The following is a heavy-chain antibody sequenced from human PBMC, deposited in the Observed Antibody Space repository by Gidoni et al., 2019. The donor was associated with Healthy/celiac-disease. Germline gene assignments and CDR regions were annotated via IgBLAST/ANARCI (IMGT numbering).Heavy chain of an antibody. CDR3: ARERGEDIGHYYYYMDV. D-gene: IGHD2-15*01. Sequence: EVQLVESGGGLVKPGGSLRLSCAASGFTFSSYSMNWVRQAPGKGLEWVSSISSSSSYIYYADSVKGRFTISRDNAKNSLYLQMNSLRAEDTAVYYCARERGEDIGHYYYYMDVWGKGTTVTVSS. J-gene: IGHJ6*03. CDR2: ISSSSSYI. V-gene: IGHV3-21*01. CDR1: GFTFSSYS.